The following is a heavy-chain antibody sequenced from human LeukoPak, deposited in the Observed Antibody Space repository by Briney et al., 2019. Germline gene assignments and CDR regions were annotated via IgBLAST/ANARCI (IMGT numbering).Heavy chain of an antibody. V-gene: IGHV3-74*01. CDR2: ITGDGSNT. D-gene: IGHD6-13*01. CDR3: AKRPGFGSS. Sequence: SGGSLRLSCEASGFTFSSYYMHWARQTPGKGLIWVSHITGDGSNTGYADSVKGRFTISRDNAKNTLYLQMNSLRAEDTAVYYCAKRPGFGSSWSQGTLVTVSS. J-gene: IGHJ4*02. CDR1: GFTFSSYY.